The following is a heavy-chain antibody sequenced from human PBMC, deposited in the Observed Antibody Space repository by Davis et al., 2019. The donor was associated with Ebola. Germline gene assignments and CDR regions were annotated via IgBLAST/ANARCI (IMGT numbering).Heavy chain of an antibody. CDR2: IKTDGSYT. CDR1: GFTFSSYW. CDR3: AKDVDTMVRGVVV. D-gene: IGHD3-10*01. J-gene: IGHJ4*02. V-gene: IGHV3-74*01. Sequence: HTGGSLRLSCAASGFTFSSYWMHWVRQAPGKGLVWVSRIKTDGSYTNYADSVKGRFTISRDNSKSTLSLHMNSLRVEDTAVYYCAKDVDTMVRGVVVWGQGTLVTVSS.